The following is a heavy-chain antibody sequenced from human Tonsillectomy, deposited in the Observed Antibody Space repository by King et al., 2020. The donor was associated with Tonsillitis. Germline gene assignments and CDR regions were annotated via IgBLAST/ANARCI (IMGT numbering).Heavy chain of an antibody. CDR3: ARDGDGDCRACLDV. J-gene: IGHJ6*02. CDR1: GFTVSTNY. CDR2: IYSGGST. V-gene: IGHV3-66*01. Sequence: DVQLVESGGSLVQPGGSLRLSCAASGFTVSTNYMSWVRQAPGRGLEWVSVIYSGGSTDYADSVKGRFTVSRDNSKNTLNLQMSSLRVEDTAVYYCARDGDGDCRACLDVWGQGTTVTVSS. D-gene: IGHD2-21*02.